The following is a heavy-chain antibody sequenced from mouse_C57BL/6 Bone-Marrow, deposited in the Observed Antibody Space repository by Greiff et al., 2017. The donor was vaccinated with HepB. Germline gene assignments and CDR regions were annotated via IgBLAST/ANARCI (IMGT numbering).Heavy chain of an antibody. CDR2: ISSGGSYT. V-gene: IGHV5-6*01. CDR1: GFTFSSYG. D-gene: IGHD1-1*01. CDR3: ARNYYGSSYVGWYFDV. Sequence: EVKLQESGGDLVKPGGSLKLSCAASGFTFSSYGMSWVRQTPDKRLEWVATISSGGSYTYYPDSVKGRFTISRDNAKNTLYLQMSSLKSEDTAMYYCARNYYGSSYVGWYFDVWGTGTTVTVSS. J-gene: IGHJ1*03.